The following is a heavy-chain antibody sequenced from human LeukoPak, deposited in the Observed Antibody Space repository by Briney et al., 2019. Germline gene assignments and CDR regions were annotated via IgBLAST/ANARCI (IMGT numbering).Heavy chain of an antibody. J-gene: IGHJ4*02. CDR2: ISYDGSNK. Sequence: GRSLRLSCAAPGFTFSSYAMHWVRQAPGKGLEWVAVISYDGSNKYYADSVKGRFTISRDNSKNTLYLQMNSLRAEDTAVYYCANIAAAGVDYWGQGTLVTVSS. D-gene: IGHD6-13*01. CDR1: GFTFSSYA. V-gene: IGHV3-30-3*01. CDR3: ANIAAAGVDY.